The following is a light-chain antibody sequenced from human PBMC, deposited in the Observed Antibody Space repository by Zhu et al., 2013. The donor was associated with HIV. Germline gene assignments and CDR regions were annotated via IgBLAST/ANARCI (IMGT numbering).Light chain of an antibody. CDR3: NSRDSSGNHVV. V-gene: IGLV3-19*02. CDR2: GKD. J-gene: IGLJ2*01. CDR1: SLRRYY. Sequence: SSELTQDPAVSVALGQTVRITCQGDSLRRYYASWYQQKPGQAPVRVIYGKDNRPSGIPDRFSGSSSGGTASLTITGAQAEDEADYYCNSRDSSGNHVVFGGGTKLTVL.